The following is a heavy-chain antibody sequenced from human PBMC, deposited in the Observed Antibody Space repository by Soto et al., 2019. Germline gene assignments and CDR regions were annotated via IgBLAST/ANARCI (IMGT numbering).Heavy chain of an antibody. CDR3: ARAQGRRDAYNSHYYYYYGMDV. V-gene: IGHV1-69*01. D-gene: IGHD1-1*01. J-gene: IGHJ6*02. CDR1: GGTFSSYA. Sequence: QVQLVQSGAEVKKPGSSVKVSCKASGGTFSSYAISWVRQAPGQGLEWMGGIIPIFGTANYAQKFQGRVTITADESTSTASMELSSLRAEATAVYYCARAQGRRDAYNSHYYYYYGMDVWGQGTTVTVSS. CDR2: IIPIFGTA.